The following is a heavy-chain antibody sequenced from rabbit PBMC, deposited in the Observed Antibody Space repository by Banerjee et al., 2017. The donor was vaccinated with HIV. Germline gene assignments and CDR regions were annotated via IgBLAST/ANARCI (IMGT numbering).Heavy chain of an antibody. J-gene: IGHJ4*01. CDR2: IYAGSSGDT. CDR1: GFSFSSGYD. CDR3: ARDLAGVIGWNFGL. V-gene: IGHV1S40*01. Sequence: LVESGGGLVKPGASLTLTCKASGFSFSSGYDMCWVRQAPGKGLEWIACIYAGSSGDTYYASWAKGRFTISKTSSTTVTLQMTSLTAADTATYFCARDLAGVIGWNFGLWGPGTLVPVS. D-gene: IGHD4-1*01.